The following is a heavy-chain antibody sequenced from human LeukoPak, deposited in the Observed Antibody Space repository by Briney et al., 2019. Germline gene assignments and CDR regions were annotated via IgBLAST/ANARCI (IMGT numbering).Heavy chain of an antibody. Sequence: ASVRVSCKTSGYTFTDYDITWVRQAPGQGLEWMGWINSNSGGTNYAQKFQGRVTMTRDTSISTAYMELSRLRSDDTAVYYCARDHMAAAGTDLVYYYYYMDVWGKGTTVTISS. CDR1: GYTFTDYD. CDR2: INSNSGGT. J-gene: IGHJ6*03. CDR3: ARDHMAAAGTDLVYYYYYMDV. V-gene: IGHV1-2*02. D-gene: IGHD6-13*01.